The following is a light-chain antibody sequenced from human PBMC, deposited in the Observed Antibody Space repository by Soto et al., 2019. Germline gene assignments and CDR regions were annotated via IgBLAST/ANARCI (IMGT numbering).Light chain of an antibody. V-gene: IGLV2-14*01. CDR3: SSYASGSTLV. Sequence: QSALTQPASVSGSPGQSITISCTGTSSDVGFYDYVSWYQQHPGKAPKLMIYDVSYRPSGVSNRFSGSKSCNTASLTVSGLQAEDEADYYCSSYASGSTLVCGGGTKVTVL. CDR1: SSDVGFYDY. CDR2: DVS. J-gene: IGLJ2*01.